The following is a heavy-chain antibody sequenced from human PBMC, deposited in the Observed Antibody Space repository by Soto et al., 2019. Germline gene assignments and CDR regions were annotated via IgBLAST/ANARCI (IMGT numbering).Heavy chain of an antibody. J-gene: IGHJ6*02. Sequence: ASVKVSCKAFGYSFISYGISWVRQAPGQGLEWMGWISAYNGNTNYAQNLQGRVTMTTDTSTSTAYMELRSLRSDDTAVYYCARDKGVVAPYYYYGMDVWGQGTTVTVSS. CDR1: GYSFISYG. V-gene: IGHV1-18*01. CDR2: ISAYNGNT. D-gene: IGHD2-21*01. CDR3: ARDKGVVAPYYYYGMDV.